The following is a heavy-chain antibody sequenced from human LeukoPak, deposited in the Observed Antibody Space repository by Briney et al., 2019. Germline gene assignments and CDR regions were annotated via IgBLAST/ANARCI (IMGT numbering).Heavy chain of an antibody. J-gene: IGHJ4*02. D-gene: IGHD1-20*01. Sequence: GGSLRLSCAASGXTFSSYWMHWVRQAPGKGLEWVSYIRSSSTIYYADSVKGRFTISRDNAKNSLYLQMDSLRDEDTAVYYCARDNNWAFDYWGQGTLVTVSS. V-gene: IGHV3-48*02. CDR3: ARDNNWAFDY. CDR2: IRSSSTI. CDR1: GXTFSSYW.